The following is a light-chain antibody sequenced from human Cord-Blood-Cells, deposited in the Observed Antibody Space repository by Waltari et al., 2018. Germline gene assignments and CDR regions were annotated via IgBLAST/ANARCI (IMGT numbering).Light chain of an antibody. V-gene: IGKV1-13*02. CDR1: QGISSA. CDR3: QQFNSYPWT. Sequence: IQLTQSPSSLSASVGDRVTITCRASQGISSALAWYQQKPGKAPQLLIYDASSLESGVPSRFSGSGSGTDFTLTISSLQPEDFATYYCQQFNSYPWTFGQGTKVEIK. J-gene: IGKJ1*01. CDR2: DAS.